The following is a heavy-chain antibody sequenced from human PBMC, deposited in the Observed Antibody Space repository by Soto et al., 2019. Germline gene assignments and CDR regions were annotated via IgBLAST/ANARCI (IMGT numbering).Heavy chain of an antibody. CDR2: IIPIFGTA. V-gene: IGHV1-69*13. D-gene: IGHD6-13*01. J-gene: IGHJ6*02. CDR3: ARDGYSSSWNYYGMDV. CDR1: GGTFSSYA. Sequence: VKVSCKASGGTFSSYAISWVRQAPGQGLEWMGGIIPIFGTANYAQKFQGRVTITADESTSTAYMELSSLRSEDTAVYYCARDGYSSSWNYYGMDVWGQGTTVTVSS.